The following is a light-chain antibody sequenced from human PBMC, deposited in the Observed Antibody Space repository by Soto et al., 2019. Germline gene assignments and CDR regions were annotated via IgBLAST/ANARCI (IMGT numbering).Light chain of an antibody. CDR1: QSVSSSY. CDR2: GAS. V-gene: IGKV3-20*01. J-gene: IGKJ5*01. CDR3: QQYGSSPPIT. Sequence: EIVLTQSPGTLSLSPGERPTLSCRASQSVSSSYLAWYQQKPGQAPXLXXYGASSRATGIPDRFSGSGAATDFTLTISRLEPEDFAVYYCQQYGSSPPITFGQGTRLEIK.